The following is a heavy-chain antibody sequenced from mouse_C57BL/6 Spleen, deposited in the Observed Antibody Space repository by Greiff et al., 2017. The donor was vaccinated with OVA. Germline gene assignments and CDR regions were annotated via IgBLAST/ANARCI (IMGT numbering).Heavy chain of an antibody. D-gene: IGHD3-2*02. V-gene: IGHV1-69*01. J-gene: IGHJ2*01. CDR3: ARRGGTAQADY. CDR2: IDPSDSYT. Sequence: VQLQQSGAELVMPGASVKLSCKASGYTFTSYWMHWVKQRPGQGLEWIGEIDPSDSYTNYNQKFKGKSTLTVDKSSSTAYMQLSSLTSEDSAVYYCARRGGTAQADYWGQGTTLTVSS. CDR1: GYTFTSYW.